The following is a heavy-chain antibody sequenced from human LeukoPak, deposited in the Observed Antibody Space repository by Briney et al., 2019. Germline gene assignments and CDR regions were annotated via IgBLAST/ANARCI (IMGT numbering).Heavy chain of an antibody. CDR2: MSSDASSE. D-gene: IGHD6-13*01. CDR3: ARKKMAAAGKGAFDY. J-gene: IGHJ4*02. V-gene: IGHV3-30*04. Sequence: PGGSLRLSCAASGFTFNIYSMYWVRQAPGKGLEWVASMSSDASSEYYADSVKGRFTISRDNSKNMLYLQINSLRAEDTAVYHCARKKMAAAGKGAFDYWGQGTLDTVSS. CDR1: GFTFNIYS.